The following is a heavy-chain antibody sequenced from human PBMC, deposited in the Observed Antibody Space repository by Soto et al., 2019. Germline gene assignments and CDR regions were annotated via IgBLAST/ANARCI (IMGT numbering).Heavy chain of an antibody. D-gene: IGHD3-10*01. CDR1: GGSISSGGYY. CDR3: ARNLWFGELKNYYNWFDP. J-gene: IGHJ5*02. V-gene: IGHV4-39*01. Sequence: SETLALTCTVSGGSISSGGYYWSWIRQPPGKGLEWIGGIYYSGSTNYNPSLKSRVTISVDTSKNQFSLKLSSVTAADTAVYYCARNLWFGELKNYYNWFDPWAQGTLVTVSS. CDR2: IYYSGST.